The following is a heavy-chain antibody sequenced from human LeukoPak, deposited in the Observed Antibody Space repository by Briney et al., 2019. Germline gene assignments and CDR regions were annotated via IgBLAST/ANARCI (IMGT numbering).Heavy chain of an antibody. CDR2: INHSGST. CDR3: ARGPGIAAAPFDP. J-gene: IGHJ5*02. Sequence: PSETLSLTCAVYGGSFSGYYWSWIRQPPGRGLEWIGKINHSGSTNYNPSLKSRVTISVDTSKNQFSLKLSSVTAADTAVYYCARGPGIAAAPFDPWGQGTLVTVSS. D-gene: IGHD6-13*01. CDR1: GGSFSGYY. V-gene: IGHV4-34*01.